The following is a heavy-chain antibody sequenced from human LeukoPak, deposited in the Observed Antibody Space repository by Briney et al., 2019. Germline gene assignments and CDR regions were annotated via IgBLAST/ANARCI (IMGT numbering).Heavy chain of an antibody. J-gene: IGHJ4*02. Sequence: ASVTVSCKASGYTFTGYYIHWVRQAPGQGLEWMGWINPNTSGTNYAQKFQGRVTMTRDTSINTAYMELNRLRSDDTAVFYCARRYCSDTLCYFFDYWGQGTLVTVSS. V-gene: IGHV1-2*02. D-gene: IGHD2-15*01. CDR3: ARRYCSDTLCYFFDY. CDR1: GYTFTGYY. CDR2: INPNTSGT.